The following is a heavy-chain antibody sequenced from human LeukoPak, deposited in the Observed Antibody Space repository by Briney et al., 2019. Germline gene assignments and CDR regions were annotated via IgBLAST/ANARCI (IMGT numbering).Heavy chain of an antibody. D-gene: IGHD1-20*01. CDR1: GGSISSSSYY. V-gene: IGHV4-39*02. CDR3: AREGADNWNYVDY. CDR2: IYYSGST. Sequence: SETLSLTCTVSGGSISSSSYYWGWIRQPPGKGLEWIGSIYYSGSTYYNPSLKSRVTISVDTSKNQFSLKLSSVTAADTAVYYCAREGADNWNYVDYWGQGTLVTVSS. J-gene: IGHJ4*02.